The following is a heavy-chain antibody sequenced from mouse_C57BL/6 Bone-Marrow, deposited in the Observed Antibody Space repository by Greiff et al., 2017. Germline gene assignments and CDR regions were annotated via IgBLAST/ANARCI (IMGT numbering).Heavy chain of an antibody. Sequence: DVKLVESEGGLVQPGSSMKLSCTASGFTFSDYYMAWVRQVPEKGLEWVANINYDGSSTYYLDSLKSRFIISRDNAKNILYLQMSSLKSEDTATYYCAREVGGYFDVWGTGTTVTVSS. CDR2: INYDGSST. V-gene: IGHV5-16*01. CDR3: AREVGGYFDV. D-gene: IGHD1-1*01. J-gene: IGHJ1*03. CDR1: GFTFSDYY.